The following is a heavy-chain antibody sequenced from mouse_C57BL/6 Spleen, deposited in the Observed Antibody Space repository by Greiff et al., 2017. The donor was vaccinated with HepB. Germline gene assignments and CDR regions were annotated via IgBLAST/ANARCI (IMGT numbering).Heavy chain of an antibody. D-gene: IGHD1-1*01. J-gene: IGHJ1*03. V-gene: IGHV1-50*01. CDR3: ARITTEDYWYFDV. Sequence: QVQLQQPGAELVKPGASVKLSCKASGYTFTSYWMQWVKQRPGQGLEWIGEIDPSDSYTNYNQKFKGKATLTVDTSSSTAYMQLSSLTSEDSAVYYCARITTEDYWYFDVWGTGTTVTVSS. CDR2: IDPSDSYT. CDR1: GYTFTSYW.